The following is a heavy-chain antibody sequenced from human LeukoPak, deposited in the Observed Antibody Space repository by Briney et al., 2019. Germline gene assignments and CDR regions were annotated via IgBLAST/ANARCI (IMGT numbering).Heavy chain of an antibody. V-gene: IGHV4-59*11. J-gene: IGHJ4*02. D-gene: IGHD2-2*01. CDR1: GGSISSHF. Sequence: SETLSLTCSVSGGSISSHFWTWIRQPPGKGLEWIGYVYYSGNTNYNPSLRSRVTISIDTSKNQFSLRLTSVTAADTAVYYCARSPTKRVPEDYWGQGTLVTVSS. CDR2: VYYSGNT. CDR3: ARSPTKRVPEDY.